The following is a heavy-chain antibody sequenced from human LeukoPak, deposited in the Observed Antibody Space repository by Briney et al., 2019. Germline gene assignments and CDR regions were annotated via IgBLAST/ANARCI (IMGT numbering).Heavy chain of an antibody. CDR1: GGSISSSSYY. J-gene: IGHJ3*02. CDR2: IYYSGST. CDR3: ARARNDAFDI. Sequence: SETLSLTCTVSGGSISSSSYYWGWIRQPPGKGLEWIGSIYYSGSTYYNPSLKSRVTMSVDTSKNQFSLKLSSVTAADTAVYYCARARNDAFDIWGQGSMVTVSA. V-gene: IGHV4-39*07.